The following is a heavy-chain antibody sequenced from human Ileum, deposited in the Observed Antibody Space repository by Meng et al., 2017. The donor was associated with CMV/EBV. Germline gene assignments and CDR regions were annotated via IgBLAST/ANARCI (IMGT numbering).Heavy chain of an antibody. CDR1: GGSISSGDYY. CDR2: IYYSGST. Sequence: QAHLPPSGPGLVTPSQTLSLTCTVSGGSISSGDYYWSWIRQPPGKGLEWIGYIYYSGSTYYNPSLKSRVTISVDTSKNQFSLKLSSVTAADTAVYYCARQRGYCSGGSCYHFDYWGQGTLVTVSS. D-gene: IGHD2-15*01. J-gene: IGHJ4*02. CDR3: ARQRGYCSGGSCYHFDY. V-gene: IGHV4-30-4*08.